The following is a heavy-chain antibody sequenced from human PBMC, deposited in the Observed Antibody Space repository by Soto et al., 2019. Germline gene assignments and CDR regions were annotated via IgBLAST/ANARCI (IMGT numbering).Heavy chain of an antibody. CDR2: IVVGSGNT. V-gene: IGHV1-58*01. CDR3: AAPSSTNYYYGMDV. J-gene: IGHJ6*02. Sequence: SVKVSCKASGFTFTSSAVQWVRQARGQCLEWIGWIVVGSGNTNYAQKFQERVTITRDMSTSTAYMELSSLRSEDTAVYYCAAPSSTNYYYGMDVWGQGTTVTVSS. D-gene: IGHD6-13*01. CDR1: GFTFTSSA.